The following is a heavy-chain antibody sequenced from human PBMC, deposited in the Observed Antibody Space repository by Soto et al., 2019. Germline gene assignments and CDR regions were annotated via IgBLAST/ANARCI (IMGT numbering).Heavy chain of an antibody. J-gene: IGHJ6*04. Sequence: ASVKVSCKASGYTFTSYGISWVRQAPGQGLEWMGWISAYNGNTNYAQKLQGRVTMTTDTSTSTAYMELRGLRSDDTAVYYCARNHRGIAPRLSYYYGREVWGKHTTVIVSS. CDR3: ARNHRGIAPRLSYYYGREV. D-gene: IGHD6-6*01. V-gene: IGHV1-18*01. CDR1: GYTFTSYG. CDR2: ISAYNGNT.